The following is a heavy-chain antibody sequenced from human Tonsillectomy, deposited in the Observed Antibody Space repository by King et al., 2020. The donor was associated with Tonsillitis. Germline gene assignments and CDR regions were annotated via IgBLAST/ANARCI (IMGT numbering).Heavy chain of an antibody. CDR1: GGSISSYY. CDR2: IYYTGST. Sequence: QLQESGPGLVKPSETLSLTCTVSGGSISSYYWSWIRQPPGKGLEWIGYIYYTGSTNYNPSLKSRVTISADTSKNQFSLKLSSVTAADTAVYYCARVSMNYDTPKWFDPWGPGTLVTVSS. D-gene: IGHD3-9*01. CDR3: ARVSMNYDTPKWFDP. J-gene: IGHJ5*02. V-gene: IGHV4-59*01.